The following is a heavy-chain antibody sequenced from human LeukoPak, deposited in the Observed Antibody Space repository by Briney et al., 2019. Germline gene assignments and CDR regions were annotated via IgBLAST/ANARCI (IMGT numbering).Heavy chain of an antibody. CDR1: GYTFTGYY. J-gene: IGHJ5*02. D-gene: IGHD2-2*01. CDR2: INPNSGGT. Sequence: ASVKVSCKASGYTFTGYYMHWVRQAPGQGLEWMGWINPNSGGTNYAQKFQGRVIMTRDTSISTAYMELSRLRSDDTAVYYCAREGGGYCSSTSCEFDLWCRGTLVIVTA. V-gene: IGHV1-2*02. CDR3: AREGGGYCSSTSCEFDL.